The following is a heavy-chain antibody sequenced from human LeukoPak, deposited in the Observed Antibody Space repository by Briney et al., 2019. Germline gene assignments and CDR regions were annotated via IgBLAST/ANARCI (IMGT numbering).Heavy chain of an antibody. D-gene: IGHD3-22*01. CDR3: ASRRISGYYFY. CDR2: IYTSGST. CDR1: GGSISSYY. Sequence: SETLSLTCTVSGGSISSYYWSWIRQPAGKGLEWIGRIYTSGSTNYNPPLKSRVTISVDTSKNQFSLKLSSVTAADTAVYYCASRRISGYYFYWGQGTLVTVSS. V-gene: IGHV4-4*07. J-gene: IGHJ4*02.